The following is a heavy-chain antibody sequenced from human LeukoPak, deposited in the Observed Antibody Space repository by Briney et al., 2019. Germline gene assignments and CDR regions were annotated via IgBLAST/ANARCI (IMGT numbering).Heavy chain of an antibody. D-gene: IGHD6-13*01. V-gene: IGHV2-70*01. CDR2: IDWDDDK. Sequence: ESGPALGNPTQAPTLTFTFSGISRSTSGMWESWIRQSPVSAPEWLALIDWDDDKYYSTSPTTRLTISKDTSKNQVVLTMTNMDPVDTATYYCARIRSSSFCGMDVWGQGTTVTVSS. J-gene: IGHJ6*02. CDR1: GISRSTSGMW. CDR3: ARIRSSSFCGMDV.